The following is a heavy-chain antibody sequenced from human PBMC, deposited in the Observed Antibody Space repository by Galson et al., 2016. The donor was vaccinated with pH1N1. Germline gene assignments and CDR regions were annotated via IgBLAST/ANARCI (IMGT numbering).Heavy chain of an antibody. D-gene: IGHD3-16*01. V-gene: IGHV1-69*11. J-gene: IGHJ4*02. Sequence: SVKVSCKASGVIFSNHAISWVRQAPGQGLEWMGRIIPLLGTANYAQRFQGRVTFTADESTSTSYMELSGLTSEDTAVYYCAGGPYFSDADAWGDSWGQGTRVTVSS. CDR3: AGGPYFSDADAWGDS. CDR2: IIPLLGTA. CDR1: GVIFSNHA.